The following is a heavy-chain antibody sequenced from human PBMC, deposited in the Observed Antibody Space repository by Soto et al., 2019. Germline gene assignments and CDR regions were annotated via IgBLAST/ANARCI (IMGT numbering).Heavy chain of an antibody. CDR3: ARVQRDYDFWSGDRPYYYGMDV. J-gene: IGHJ6*02. D-gene: IGHD3-3*01. V-gene: IGHV1-2*04. CDR2: INPNSGDK. CDR1: GYTFTGYY. Sequence: ASVQVSCKASGYTFTGYYMHWVRQPPGQGLEWMGLINPNSGDKNYAQTFQGWFTMTRDTSISTAYMDLSRLRSDDTAVYYCARVQRDYDFWSGDRPYYYGMDVWGQGTTVTVSS.